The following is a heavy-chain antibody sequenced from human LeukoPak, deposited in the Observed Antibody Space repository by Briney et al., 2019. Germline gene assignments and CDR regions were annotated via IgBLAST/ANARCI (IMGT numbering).Heavy chain of an antibody. CDR1: GGSISSYY. CDR2: IYYSGST. J-gene: IGHJ6*03. Sequence: SETLSLTCTVSGGSISSYYWSWIRQPPGKGLEWIGYIYYSGSTNYNPSLKSRVTISVDTSKNQFSLKLSSLTAADTAVYYCARLYPGYYYYMDVWGRGTTVTISS. CDR3: ARLYPGYYYYMDV. V-gene: IGHV4-59*01.